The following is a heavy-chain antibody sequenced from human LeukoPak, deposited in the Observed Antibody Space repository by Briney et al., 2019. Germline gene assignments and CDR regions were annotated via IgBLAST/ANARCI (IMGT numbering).Heavy chain of an antibody. V-gene: IGHV7-4-1*02. CDR3: ARGYRYASPSEAYHFDY. CDR2: INTNTGNP. Sequence: GASVKVSCKASGYTFTSNAINWVRQAPGQGLEWMGWINTNTGNPTYAQGFTGRFVFSLDTSVSTAYLQISSLKAEDTAVYYCARGYRYASPSEAYHFDYWGQGTLVTVSS. D-gene: IGHD5-18*01. J-gene: IGHJ4*02. CDR1: GYTFTSNA.